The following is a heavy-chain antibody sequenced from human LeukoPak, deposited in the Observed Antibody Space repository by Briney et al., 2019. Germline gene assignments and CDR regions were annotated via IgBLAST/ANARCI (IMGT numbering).Heavy chain of an antibody. V-gene: IGHV1-2*02. D-gene: IGHD3-10*01. Sequence: GASVKVSCKTSGYTFTGYYMHWVRQAPGQGLEWMGWINPNSGGTNYAQKFQGRVTMTRDTSISTAYMELSRLRSDDTAVYYCARAGTGMVRGVIIPLQGHYWGQGTLVTVSS. J-gene: IGHJ4*02. CDR3: ARAGTGMVRGVIIPLQGHY. CDR1: GYTFTGYY. CDR2: INPNSGGT.